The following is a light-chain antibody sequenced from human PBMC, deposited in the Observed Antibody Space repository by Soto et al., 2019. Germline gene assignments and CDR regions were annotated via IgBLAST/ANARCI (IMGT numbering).Light chain of an antibody. CDR2: GNS. V-gene: IGLV1-40*01. J-gene: IGLJ3*02. CDR3: QSSDSSLSGWV. CDR1: SPNIGAGYD. Sequence: QSVLTQPPSVSGAPGQRVTISCTVSSPNIGAGYDIHWYQQLPGTAPKLLIYGNSNRPSGVPDRFSGSKSGTSASLAITGLQAKDEADYNCQSSDSSLSGWVFGGGTKLTVL.